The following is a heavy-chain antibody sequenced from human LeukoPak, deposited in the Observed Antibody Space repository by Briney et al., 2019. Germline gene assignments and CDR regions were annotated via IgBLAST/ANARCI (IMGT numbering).Heavy chain of an antibody. V-gene: IGHV3-7*01. CDR1: GFAFSTYW. J-gene: IGHJ4*02. CDR3: SSPPAVLDPAC. Sequence: PGGSLRLSCAASGFAFSTYWMTWVRQAPGKGLEWVANIKPDGSGKTYLDSVTRRFPTSRDTAKNSLYLYMNTLRVETTAVYSCSSPPAVLDPACWGERTPATVSS. CDR2: IKPDGSGK. D-gene: IGHD3-16*01.